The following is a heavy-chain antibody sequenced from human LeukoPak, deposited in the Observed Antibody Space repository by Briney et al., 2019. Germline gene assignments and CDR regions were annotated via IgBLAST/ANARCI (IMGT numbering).Heavy chain of an antibody. CDR3: ARSSSGYHS. D-gene: IGHD3-22*01. J-gene: IGHJ5*01. CDR2: IWRSSSYI. V-gene: IGHV3-21*01. CDR1: GFTFSSYG. Sequence: PGGSLRLSWAGSGFTFSSYGMSWVRQAPGKGLEWVSSIWRSSSYIYYVGSVKGRFTIPRDNAKNSLYLQMNSLTAEDTAVYYCARSSSGYHSWGPGTLVTVSS.